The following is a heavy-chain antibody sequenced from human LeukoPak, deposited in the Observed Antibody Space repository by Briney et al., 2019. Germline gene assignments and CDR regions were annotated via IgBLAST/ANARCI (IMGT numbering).Heavy chain of an antibody. Sequence: GASVKVSCKASGYTFTGYYMHWVRQAPGQGLEWMGWINPNSGGTNYAQKLQGRVTMTTDTSTSTAYMELRSLRSDDTAVYYCARDREGYYDSSGYANFDYWGQGTLVTVSS. CDR2: INPNSGGT. V-gene: IGHV1-2*02. D-gene: IGHD3-22*01. CDR3: ARDREGYYDSSGYANFDY. CDR1: GYTFTGYY. J-gene: IGHJ4*02.